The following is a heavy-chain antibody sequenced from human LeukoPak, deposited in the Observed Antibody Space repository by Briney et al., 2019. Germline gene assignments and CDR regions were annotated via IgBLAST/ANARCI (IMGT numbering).Heavy chain of an antibody. CDR1: GFTFSDYY. CDR3: ARVLIQLRDRYMDV. CDR2: ISSSGSTI. Sequence: PGGSLRLSCAASGFTFSDYYMSWIRQAPGKGLEWVSYISSSGSTIYYADSVKGRFTISRDNAKNSLYLQMNSLRAEDTAVYYCARVLIQLRDRYMDVWGKGTTVTASS. V-gene: IGHV3-11*01. J-gene: IGHJ6*03. D-gene: IGHD5-18*01.